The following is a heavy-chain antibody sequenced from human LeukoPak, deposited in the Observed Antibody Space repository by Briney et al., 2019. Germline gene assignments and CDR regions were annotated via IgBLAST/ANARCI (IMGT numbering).Heavy chain of an antibody. CDR2: ISHTCASE. V-gene: IGHV3-11*01. Sequence: GGSLRLSCEASGFSISDYYMSWIRQAPGEGLEWVAYISHTCASEFHADPAKGRFAISRDNAQNSVYLQMNSLRVEDTALYFCVRGVETTLSLDLWGQGSLVTVSS. D-gene: IGHD1-1*01. J-gene: IGHJ5*02. CDR3: VRGVETTLSLDL. CDR1: GFSISDYY.